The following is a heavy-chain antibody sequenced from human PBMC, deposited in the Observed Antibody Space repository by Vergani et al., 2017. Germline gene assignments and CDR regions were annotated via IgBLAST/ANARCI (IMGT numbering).Heavy chain of an antibody. V-gene: IGHV3-72*01. Sequence: EVQLVESGGGLVQPGGSLRLSCAASGFTFSDHYMDWVRQAPGKGLEWVGRTRNKANSYTTEYAASVKGRFTISRDDSKNSLYLQMNSLKTEDTAVYYCAKYAADLAEDYWGQGTLVTVSS. J-gene: IGHJ4*02. D-gene: IGHD2-15*01. CDR1: GFTFSDHY. CDR2: TRNKANSYTT. CDR3: AKYAADLAEDY.